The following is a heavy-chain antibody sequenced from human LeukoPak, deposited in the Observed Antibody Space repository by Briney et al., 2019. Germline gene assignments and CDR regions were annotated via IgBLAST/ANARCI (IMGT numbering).Heavy chain of an antibody. CDR3: ARDGHYDFWSGYYVYFDY. CDR1: GGSISSYY. CDR2: IYTSGST. Sequence: SETLSLTCTVSGGSISSYYWSWIRQPAGKGLEWIGRIYTSGSTNYNPSLKSRVTMSVDTSKTQFSLKLSSVTAADTAVYYCARDGHYDFWSGYYVYFDYWGQGTLVTVSS. J-gene: IGHJ4*02. D-gene: IGHD3-3*01. V-gene: IGHV4-4*07.